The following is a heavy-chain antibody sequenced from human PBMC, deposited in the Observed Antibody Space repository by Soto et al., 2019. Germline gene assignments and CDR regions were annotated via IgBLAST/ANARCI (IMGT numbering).Heavy chain of an antibody. J-gene: IGHJ4*02. D-gene: IGHD3-3*01. CDR3: ARGGKYYDFWSGYSNFDY. CDR1: GFTFSSYW. V-gene: IGHV3-7*01. Sequence: GSLRLSCAASGFTFSSYWMSCGRQAPGKGLEWVANIKQDGSEKYYVDSVKGRFTISRDNAKNSLYLQMNSLRAEDTAVYYCARGGKYYDFWSGYSNFDYWGQGTLVTVSS. CDR2: IKQDGSEK.